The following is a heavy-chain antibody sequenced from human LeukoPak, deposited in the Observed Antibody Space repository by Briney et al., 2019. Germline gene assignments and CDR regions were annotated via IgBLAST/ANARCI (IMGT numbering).Heavy chain of an antibody. V-gene: IGHV3-30*04. D-gene: IGHD6-19*01. CDR2: ISYDGSNK. Sequence: PGRSLRLSCAASGFTFSSYAMHWVRQAPGKGLEWVAVISYDGSNKYYADSVKGRFTISRDNSKNTLYLQMNSLRAEDTAVYYCARDLSAVAGTEEDAFDIWGQGTMVTVSS. CDR1: GFTFSSYA. J-gene: IGHJ3*02. CDR3: ARDLSAVAGTEEDAFDI.